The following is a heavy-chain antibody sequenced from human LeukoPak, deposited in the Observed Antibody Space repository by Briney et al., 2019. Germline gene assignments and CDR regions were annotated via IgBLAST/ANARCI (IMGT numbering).Heavy chain of an antibody. Sequence: GGSLRLSCAASGFTFSSYGMHWVRQAPGKGLEWVAVIWYDGSNKYYADSVKGRFTISRDDSKNTLYLQMNSLRAEDTAVYYCARDRGAARLDYWGQGTLVTVSS. D-gene: IGHD6-6*01. CDR3: ARDRGAARLDY. V-gene: IGHV3-33*01. CDR2: IWYDGSNK. CDR1: GFTFSSYG. J-gene: IGHJ4*02.